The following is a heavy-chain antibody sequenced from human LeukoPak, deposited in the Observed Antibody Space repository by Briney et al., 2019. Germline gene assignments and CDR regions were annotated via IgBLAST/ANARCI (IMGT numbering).Heavy chain of an antibody. CDR3: ARDFPSGYSSGWYTDY. D-gene: IGHD6-19*01. CDR1: GGSISSGSYY. CDR2: IYYSGST. J-gene: IGHJ4*02. Sequence: SETLSLTCTVSGGSISSGSYYWGWIRQPPGKGLEWIGSIYYSGSTYYNPSLKSRVTISVDTSKNQFSLKLSSVTAADTAVYYCARDFPSGYSSGWYTDYWGQGTLVTVSS. V-gene: IGHV4-39*07.